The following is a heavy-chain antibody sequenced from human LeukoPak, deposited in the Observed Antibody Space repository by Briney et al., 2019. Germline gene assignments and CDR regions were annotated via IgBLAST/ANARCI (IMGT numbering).Heavy chain of an antibody. D-gene: IGHD3-3*01. V-gene: IGHV3-48*01. J-gene: IGHJ4*02. Sequence: PGGSLRLSCAASGFIFSNYDMNWVRQAPGKGLKWISYISSSNTTVYYADSVKGRFTISRDNAKNSLYLQMSSLRVEDTAVYYCARGSGRITIFGVPYWGQGTLVTVSS. CDR1: GFIFSNYD. CDR3: ARGSGRITIFGVPY. CDR2: ISSSNTTV.